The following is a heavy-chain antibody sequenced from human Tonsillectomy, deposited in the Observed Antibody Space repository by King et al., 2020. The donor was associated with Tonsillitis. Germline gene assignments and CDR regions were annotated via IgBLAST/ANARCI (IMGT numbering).Heavy chain of an antibody. Sequence: QLQESGPGLVKPSETLSLTGTVSGGSINTSSYYWGWIRQPPGKGMEWIGSIYYSGRTYYNPSLKGRVTIFGDTSKNRFSLKLSSVTAADTAVYYCARLHMGFLGWVDPWGQGNLVIVSS. D-gene: IGHD3-3*01. CDR3: ARLHMGFLGWVDP. CDR2: IYYSGRT. V-gene: IGHV4-39*01. J-gene: IGHJ5*02. CDR1: GGSINTSSYY.